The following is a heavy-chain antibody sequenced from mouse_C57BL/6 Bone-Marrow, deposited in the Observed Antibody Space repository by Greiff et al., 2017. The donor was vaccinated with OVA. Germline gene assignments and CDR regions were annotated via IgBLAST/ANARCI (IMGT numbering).Heavy chain of an antibody. CDR2: IWRGGST. CDR1: GFSLTSYG. J-gene: IGHJ3*01. CDR3: AKKRDDYDGPWFAY. V-gene: IGHV2-5*01. D-gene: IGHD2-4*01. Sequence: VMLVESGPGLVQPSQSLSITCTVSGFSLTSYGVHWVRQSPGKGLEWLGVIWRGGSTDYNAAFMSRLSITKDNSKSQVFFKMNSLQADDTAIYYCAKKRDDYDGPWFAYWGQGTLVTVSA.